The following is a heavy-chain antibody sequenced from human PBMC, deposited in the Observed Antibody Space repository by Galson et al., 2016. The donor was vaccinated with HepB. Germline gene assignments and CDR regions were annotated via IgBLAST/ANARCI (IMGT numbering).Heavy chain of an antibody. Sequence: SLRLSCAASGFTFGDFYMSWIRQAPGKGLEWVAAISGSASRTYSAGSVKGRFTISRDNSKNTLYLLMNSLRAEDTAIYYCAKDQRYMESSGWYDFDFWGQGTLVIVSS. D-gene: IGHD6-19*01. CDR3: AKDQRYMESSGWYDFDF. CDR2: ISGSASRT. J-gene: IGHJ4*02. CDR1: GFTFGDFY. V-gene: IGHV3-23*01.